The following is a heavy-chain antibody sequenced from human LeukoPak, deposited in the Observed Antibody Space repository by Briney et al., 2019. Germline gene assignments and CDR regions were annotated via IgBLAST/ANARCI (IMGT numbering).Heavy chain of an antibody. Sequence: ASVKVSCKASGYTFTSYAMHWVRQAPGQRLEWMGWINAGNGNTKYSQKFQGRVTITRDTSASTAYMELRSLTSEDTAVYYCVRDGEGVAISVNYWFAPWGQGTLVTVSS. V-gene: IGHV1-3*01. D-gene: IGHD3-10*01. J-gene: IGHJ5*02. CDR3: VRDGEGVAISVNYWFAP. CDR1: GYTFTSYA. CDR2: INAGNGNT.